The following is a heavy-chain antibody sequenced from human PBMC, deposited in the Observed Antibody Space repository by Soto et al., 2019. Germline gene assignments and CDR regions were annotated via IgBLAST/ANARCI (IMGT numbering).Heavy chain of an antibody. CDR2: VNPILSMS. V-gene: IGHV1-69*04. CDR1: GDTFNFYS. D-gene: IGHD3-10*01. CDR3: ATSYGSGYRAFDF. Sequence: QFQLVQSGAEVKRPVSSGKGFCKASGDTFNFYSINWVRQAPGLGLEWMGRVNPILSMSNYAHRFQGRVTMTADKSTSKAYMELLGPRSEDTDNYYCATSYGSGYRAFDFWGQGALVTVSS. J-gene: IGHJ4*02.